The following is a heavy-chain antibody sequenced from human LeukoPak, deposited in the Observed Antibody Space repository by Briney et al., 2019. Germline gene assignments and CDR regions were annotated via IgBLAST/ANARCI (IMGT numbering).Heavy chain of an antibody. J-gene: IGHJ6*02. CDR2: IYSGGTT. Sequence: GGSLRLSCGASGFTVSSNYMSWVRQAPGKGLEWVSAIYSGGTTYYADSVKGRFSISRDNSKNTLCLQMNSLRVDDTAVYYCARSEGNHYGMDVWGQGTTVTVSS. V-gene: IGHV3-53*01. CDR1: GFTVSSNY. CDR3: ARSEGNHYGMDV. D-gene: IGHD1-14*01.